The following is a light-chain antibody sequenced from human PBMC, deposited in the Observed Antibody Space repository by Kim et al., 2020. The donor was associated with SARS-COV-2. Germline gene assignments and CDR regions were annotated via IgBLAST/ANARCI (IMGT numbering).Light chain of an antibody. CDR3: SAWDTTLNAWV. V-gene: IGLV10-54*04. Sequence: QAGLTQPPSVSKALRQTATLTCTGDNNNVGHQGAAWLQQHQGHPPKLLSYRNNDRPSGLSERFSASRSANTASLTITGLQPEDEADYYCSAWDTTLNAWVFGGGTQLTVL. J-gene: IGLJ3*02. CDR2: RNN. CDR1: NNNVGHQG.